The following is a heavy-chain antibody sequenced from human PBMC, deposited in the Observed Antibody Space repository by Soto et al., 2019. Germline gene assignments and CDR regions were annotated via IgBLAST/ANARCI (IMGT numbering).Heavy chain of an antibody. J-gene: IGHJ5*02. V-gene: IGHV4-59*01. Sequence: SETLSLTCTVSGGSISSYYWSWIRQPPGKGLEWIGYIYYSGSTNYNPSLKSRVTMSVDTSKNQFSLNLTSVTAADTAVYFCARVKRSTSRLDPWGQGTLVTVSS. D-gene: IGHD1-26*01. CDR1: GGSISSYY. CDR3: ARVKRSTSRLDP. CDR2: IYYSGST.